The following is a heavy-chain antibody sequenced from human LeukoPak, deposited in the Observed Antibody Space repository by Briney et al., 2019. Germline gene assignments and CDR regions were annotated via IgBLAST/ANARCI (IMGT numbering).Heavy chain of an antibody. J-gene: IGHJ6*03. Sequence: SETLSLTCAVYGGSFSGYYWSWIRQPPGKGLEWIGEINHSGSTNYNPSLKSRVTISVDTSKNQFSLKLSSVTAADTAVYYCARDVYCSSTSCSASGGDYMDVWGKGTTVTVSS. CDR3: ARDVYCSSTSCSASGGDYMDV. D-gene: IGHD2-2*01. V-gene: IGHV4-34*01. CDR2: INHSGST. CDR1: GGSFSGYY.